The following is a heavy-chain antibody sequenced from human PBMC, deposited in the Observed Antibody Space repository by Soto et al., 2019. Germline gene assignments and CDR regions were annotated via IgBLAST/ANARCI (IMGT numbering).Heavy chain of an antibody. D-gene: IGHD5-18*01. J-gene: IGHJ6*02. V-gene: IGHV3-74*01. CDR2: INSDGSST. CDR3: ARADTAMVPFYYYGMDV. Sequence: GGSLRLSCAASGFTFSSYWMHWVRQAPGKGLVWVSRINSDGSSTSYADSVKGRFTISRDNAKNTLYLQMNSLRAEDTAVYYCARADTAMVPFYYYGMDVWGQGTTVTVSS. CDR1: GFTFSSYW.